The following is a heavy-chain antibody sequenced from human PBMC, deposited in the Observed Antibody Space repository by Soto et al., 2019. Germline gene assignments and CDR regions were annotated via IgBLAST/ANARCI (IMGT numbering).Heavy chain of an antibody. CDR2: ISYGGGNN. J-gene: IGHJ4*02. CDR1: GFTFNHYH. V-gene: IGHV3-30*03. Sequence: LRLSCAASGFTFNHYHMHWVRQAPGKGLEWVAVISYGGGNNYYADSVKGRFTISRDNSKNTLYLQMTSVRLDDTALYYCAREQNIRRFDYWGQGALVTV. CDR3: AREQNIRRFDY.